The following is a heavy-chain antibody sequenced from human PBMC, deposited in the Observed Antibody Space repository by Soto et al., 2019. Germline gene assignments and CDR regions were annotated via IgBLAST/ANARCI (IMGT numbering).Heavy chain of an antibody. CDR3: VKGTKIRPPDWFDS. CDR2: ISGSGAST. Sequence: EVQLLESGGGLAQPGGSLRLSCVASGFTFSSYVMSWVRQAPGRGPEWVSGISGSGASTFQIGSVRGRFTVSRDNAKNTIYLQMNSLRAEDTAVYYCVKGTKIRPPDWFDSWGQGTLVTVSS. J-gene: IGHJ5*01. CDR1: GFTFSSYV. V-gene: IGHV3-23*01.